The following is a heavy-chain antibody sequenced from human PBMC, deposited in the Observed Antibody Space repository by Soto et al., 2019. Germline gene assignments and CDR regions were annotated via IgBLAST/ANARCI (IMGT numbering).Heavy chain of an antibody. CDR3: ARKDYYGAGVYYFDH. V-gene: IGHV1-18*01. CDR1: GYTFTSYG. Sequence: ASVKVSCKASGYTFTSYGISWVRQAPGQGLEWMGWISAYNGNTNYSQKFHDRVTFTTDTSTTTVYMELRSLTSEDTAVYYCARKDYYGAGVYYFDHWGQGTLVTVSS. J-gene: IGHJ4*02. CDR2: ISAYNGNT. D-gene: IGHD3-10*01.